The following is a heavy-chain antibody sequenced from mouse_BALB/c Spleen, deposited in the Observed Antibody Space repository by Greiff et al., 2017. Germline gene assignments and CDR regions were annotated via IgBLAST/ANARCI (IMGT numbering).Heavy chain of an antibody. CDR1: GFTFSSFG. V-gene: IGHV5-17*02. CDR2: ISSGGSTI. J-gene: IGHJ4*01. D-gene: IGHD1-1*01. Sequence: EVKLMESGGGLVQPGGSRKLSCAASGFTFSSFGMHWVRQAPEKGLEWVAYISSGGSTIYYADTVKGRFTISRDNPKNTLFLQMTSLRSEDTAMYYCARDPHYYGSSSYAMDYWGQGTSVTVSS. CDR3: ARDPHYYGSSSYAMDY.